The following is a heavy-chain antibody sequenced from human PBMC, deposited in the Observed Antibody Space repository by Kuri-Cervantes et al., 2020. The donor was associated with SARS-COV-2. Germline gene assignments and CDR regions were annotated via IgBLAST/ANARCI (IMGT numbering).Heavy chain of an antibody. CDR2: IYHSGST. Sequence: SETLSLTCTVSGGSISSGDYYWSWIRQPPGKGLEWIGCIYHSGSTYYNPSLKSRVTISVDRSKNQFSLKLSSVTAADTAVYYCARVGPRYGGNVGNWFDPWGQGTLVTVSS. CDR3: ARVGPRYGGNVGNWFDP. J-gene: IGHJ5*02. D-gene: IGHD4-23*01. CDR1: GGSISSGDYY. V-gene: IGHV4-30-2*01.